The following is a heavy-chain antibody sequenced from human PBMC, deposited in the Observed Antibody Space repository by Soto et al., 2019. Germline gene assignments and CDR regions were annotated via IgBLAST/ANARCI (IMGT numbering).Heavy chain of an antibody. D-gene: IGHD1-26*01. J-gene: IGHJ3*01. CDR2: IHSDGSST. V-gene: IGHV3-74*01. Sequence: GGSLRLSCAASGFTVSSNYMHWVRQAPGKGLVWVSRIHSDGSSTTYADFVKGRFIISRDNARNTVDLQMNSVRVEDTAVYYCARGDRGAFDLWGQGTVVTVSS. CDR1: GFTVSSNY. CDR3: ARGDRGAFDL.